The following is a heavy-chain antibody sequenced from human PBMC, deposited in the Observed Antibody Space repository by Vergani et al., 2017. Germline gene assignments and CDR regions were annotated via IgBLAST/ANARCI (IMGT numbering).Heavy chain of an antibody. CDR3: ARAGMVRGVILWSDY. Sequence: VSCKASGYTFTSYGISWVRQAPGQGLEWMGWISAYNGNTNYAQKLQGRVTMTTDTSTSTAYMELRSLRSDDTAVYYCARAGMVRGVILWSDYWGQGTLVTVSS. D-gene: IGHD3-10*01. CDR2: ISAYNGNT. V-gene: IGHV1-18*01. CDR1: GYTFTSYG. J-gene: IGHJ4*02.